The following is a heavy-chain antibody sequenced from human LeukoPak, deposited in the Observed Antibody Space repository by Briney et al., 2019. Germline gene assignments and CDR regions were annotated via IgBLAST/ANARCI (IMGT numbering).Heavy chain of an antibody. CDR1: GFTIGNHG. CDR3: AKDWGSSGWYNWFDP. CDR2: ISHDGRAE. Sequence: GGSLRLSCAVSGFTIGNHGMHWVRQAAGKGLEWVAMISHDGRAEYYRDSVKGRLTISGDNSNNMLYLQMNSLRVEDTAVYYCAKDWGSSGWYNWFDPWGQGTLVTVSS. D-gene: IGHD6-19*01. V-gene: IGHV3-30*18. J-gene: IGHJ5*02.